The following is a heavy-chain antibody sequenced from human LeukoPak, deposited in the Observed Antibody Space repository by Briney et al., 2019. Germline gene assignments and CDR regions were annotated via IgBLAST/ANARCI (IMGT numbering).Heavy chain of an antibody. Sequence: SETLSLTCTVSGGSISSSNWWSWVRQPPGKGLEWIGEIYHSGSTNYNPSLKSRVTISVDKSKNQFSLKLSSVTAADTAVHYCASPRRFNGERRAFDIWGQGTMVTVSS. CDR3: ASPRRFNGERRAFDI. J-gene: IGHJ3*02. CDR1: GGSISSSNW. D-gene: IGHD2-8*01. V-gene: IGHV4-4*02. CDR2: IYHSGST.